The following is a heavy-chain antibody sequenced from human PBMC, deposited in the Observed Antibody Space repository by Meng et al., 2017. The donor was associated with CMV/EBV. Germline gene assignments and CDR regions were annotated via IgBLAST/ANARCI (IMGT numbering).Heavy chain of an antibody. V-gene: IGHV1-2*02. D-gene: IGHD3-3*01. CDR2: INPNSGGT. Sequence: ASVKVSCKASGYTFTGYYMHWVRQAPGQGLEWMGWINPNSGGTNYAQKFQGRVTMTRDTSISTAYMELSRLRSEDTAVYYCARENRFGVGTGGYYYYGMDVWGQGTTVTVSS. CDR1: GYTFTGYY. J-gene: IGHJ6*02. CDR3: ARENRFGVGTGGYYYYGMDV.